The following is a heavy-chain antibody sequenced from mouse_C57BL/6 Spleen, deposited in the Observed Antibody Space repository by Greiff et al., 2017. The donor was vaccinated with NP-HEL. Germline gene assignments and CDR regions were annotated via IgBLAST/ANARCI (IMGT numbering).Heavy chain of an antibody. Sequence: VQLQESGAVLAKPGASVKLSCKASGYTFTSYWMHWVKQRPGQGLEWIGYINPSSGYTKYNQKFKDKATLTADKSSSTAYMQLSSLTYEDSAVYYCARLRRGGYYAMDYWGQGTSVTVSS. CDR1: GYTFTSYW. CDR2: INPSSGYT. J-gene: IGHJ4*01. D-gene: IGHD2-12*01. CDR3: ARLRRGGYYAMDY. V-gene: IGHV1-7*01.